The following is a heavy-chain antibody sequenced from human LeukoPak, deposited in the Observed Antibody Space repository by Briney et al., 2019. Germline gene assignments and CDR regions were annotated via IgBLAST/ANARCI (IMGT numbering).Heavy chain of an antibody. CDR3: AKSGVTIFGVVIADI. J-gene: IGHJ3*02. V-gene: IGHV1-18*01. CDR2: ISAYNGNT. CDR1: GYTFTSYG. Sequence: ASVKVSCKASGYTFTSYGISWVRQAPGQGLEWMGWISAYNGNTNYAQKLQGRVTMTTDTSTSTAYMKLRSLRSDDTAVYYRAKSGVTIFGVVIADIWGQGTMVTVSS. D-gene: IGHD3-3*01.